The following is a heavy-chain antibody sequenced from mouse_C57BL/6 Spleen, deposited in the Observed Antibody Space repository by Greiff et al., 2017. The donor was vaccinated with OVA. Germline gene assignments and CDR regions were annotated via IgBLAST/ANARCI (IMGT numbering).Heavy chain of an antibody. CDR2: ISSGGDYI. Sequence: EVQLVESGEGLVKPGGSLKLSCAASGFTFSSYAMSWVRQTPEKRLEWVAYISSGGDYIYYADTVKGRFTISRDNARNTLYLQMSSLKSEDTAMYYCTRDDDGYYWFAYWGQGTLVTVSA. CDR3: TRDDDGYYWFAY. D-gene: IGHD2-3*01. V-gene: IGHV5-9-1*02. CDR1: GFTFSSYA. J-gene: IGHJ3*01.